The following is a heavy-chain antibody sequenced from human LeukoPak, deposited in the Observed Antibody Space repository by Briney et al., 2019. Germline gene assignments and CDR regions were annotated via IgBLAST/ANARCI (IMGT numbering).Heavy chain of an antibody. CDR2: ISGTGDMT. V-gene: IGHV3-23*01. CDR1: GFTFSSSA. J-gene: IGHJ4*02. D-gene: IGHD3-22*01. CDR3: AKDGYYYDSSGYYYFDY. Sequence: PGGSLRLSCAASGFTFSSSAMSWVRQAPGKGLEWVSTISGTGDMTYYADSVKGRFTISRDNSKNTLYLQMNSLRAEDTAVYYCAKDGYYYDSSGYYYFDYWGQGTLVTVSS.